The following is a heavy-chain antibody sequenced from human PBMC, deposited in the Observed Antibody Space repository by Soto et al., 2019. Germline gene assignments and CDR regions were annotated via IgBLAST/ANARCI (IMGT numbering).Heavy chain of an antibody. Sequence: SETLSLTCAVYGGSFSGYYWSWIRQTPGKGLEWIGYVESSGRTEYKPSLASRVTLSLDSSQNQFSLTLRSVTTADRALYFCARGVYGAYLDYWGQGIPVTVSS. CDR3: ARGVYGAYLDY. CDR2: VESSGRT. D-gene: IGHD3-10*01. CDR1: GGSFSGYY. V-gene: IGHV4-4*08. J-gene: IGHJ4*02.